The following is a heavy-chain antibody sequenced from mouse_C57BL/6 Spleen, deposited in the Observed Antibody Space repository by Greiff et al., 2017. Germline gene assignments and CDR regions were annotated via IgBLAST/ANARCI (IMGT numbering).Heavy chain of an antibody. D-gene: IGHD2-1*01. Sequence: EVKLMESGGGLVQPGGSLSLSCAASGFTFTDYYMSWVRQPPGKALEWLGFIRNKANGYTTEYSASVKGRFTISRDNSQSILYLQMNALRAEVSATYYCARIYYGNFYYFDYWGQGTTRTVSS. J-gene: IGHJ2*01. CDR3: ARIYYGNFYYFDY. CDR2: IRNKANGYTT. CDR1: GFTFTDYY. V-gene: IGHV7-3*01.